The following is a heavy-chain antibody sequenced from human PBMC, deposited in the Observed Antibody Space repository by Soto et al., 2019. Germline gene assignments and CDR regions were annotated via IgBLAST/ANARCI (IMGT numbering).Heavy chain of an antibody. Sequence: PSDTLSITCTVSGSSISSYYCSWIRQPPGTTFDCLASIFDNGDSNYIPALESRVTISVDTSKNQFSLKLSSVTAADTAVYYCARQPYLSGAYYFDYWGQGALVTVSS. D-gene: IGHD3-10*01. CDR2: IFDNGDS. CDR3: ARQPYLSGAYYFDY. CDR1: GSSISSYY. V-gene: IGHV4-59*08. J-gene: IGHJ4*02.